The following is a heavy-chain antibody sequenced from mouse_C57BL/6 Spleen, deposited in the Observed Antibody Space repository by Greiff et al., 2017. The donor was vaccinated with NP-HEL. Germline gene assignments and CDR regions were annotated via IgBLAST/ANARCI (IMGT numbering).Heavy chain of an antibody. J-gene: IGHJ4*01. Sequence: VQLQQSGPELVKPGASVKISCKASGYAFSSSWMNWVKQRPGKGLEWIGRIYPGDGDTNYNGKFKGKATLTADKSSSTAYMQLSSLTSEDSAVYFCARSEGDYWGEEASLTVSS. CDR3: ARSEGDY. V-gene: IGHV1-82*01. CDR2: IYPGDGDT. CDR1: GYAFSSSW.